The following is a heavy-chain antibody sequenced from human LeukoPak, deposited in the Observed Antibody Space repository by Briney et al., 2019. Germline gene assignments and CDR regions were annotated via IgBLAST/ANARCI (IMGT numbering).Heavy chain of an antibody. CDR3: ARDRHKYNYDSGGYPPY. D-gene: IGHD3-22*01. CDR1: GFTFSSYE. Sequence: GGSLRLSCAASGFTFSSYEMNWVRQAPGKGLEWVSYISSSGSTIYYADSVKGRFTISRDNAKNSLYLQMNTLRAEDTAVYYCARDRHKYNYDSGGYPPYWGEGTLVTVSS. V-gene: IGHV3-48*03. CDR2: ISSSGSTI. J-gene: IGHJ4*02.